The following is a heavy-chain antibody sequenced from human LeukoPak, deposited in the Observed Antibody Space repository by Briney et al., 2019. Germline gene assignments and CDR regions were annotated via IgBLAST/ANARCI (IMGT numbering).Heavy chain of an antibody. CDR3: AKDRRAMYSSGWYGTSGFDY. V-gene: IGHV3-48*04. J-gene: IGHJ4*02. CDR2: ISSSGGTI. CDR1: GFTFSSYS. D-gene: IGHD6-19*01. Sequence: GGSLRLSCAASGFTFSSYSMNWVRQAPGKGLEWVSYISSSGGTIYYADSVKGRFTISRDNSKNSLYLQMNSLRTEDTALYYCAKDRRAMYSSGWYGTSGFDYWGQGTLVTVSS.